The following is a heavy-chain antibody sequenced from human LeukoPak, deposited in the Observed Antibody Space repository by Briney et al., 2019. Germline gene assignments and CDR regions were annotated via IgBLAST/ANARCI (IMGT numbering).Heavy chain of an antibody. D-gene: IGHD2-21*02. CDR1: GFTFDDYA. Sequence: GGSLRLSCAASGFTFDDYAMHWVRQAPGQGLEWVSGISWNSGSIGYADSVKGRFTISRDNAKNSLYLQMNSLRAEDTALYYCAKEAYCGGDCYLGVGWFDPWGQGTLVTVSS. CDR3: AKEAYCGGDCYLGVGWFDP. V-gene: IGHV3-9*01. J-gene: IGHJ5*02. CDR2: ISWNSGSI.